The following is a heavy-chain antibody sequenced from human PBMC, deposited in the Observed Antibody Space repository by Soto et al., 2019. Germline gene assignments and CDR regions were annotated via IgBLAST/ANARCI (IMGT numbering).Heavy chain of an antibody. CDR1: GASISGFY. J-gene: IGHJ4*02. CDR2: INHSGST. V-gene: IGHV4-34*01. Sequence: SETLSLTCTVSGASISGFYWSWIRKSAGKGLEWIGEINHSGSTNYNPSLKSRVTISVDTSKNQFSLKLSSVTAADTAVYYCARVRSKGPYSSSSEFDYWGQGTLVTVSS. D-gene: IGHD6-6*01. CDR3: ARVRSKGPYSSSSEFDY.